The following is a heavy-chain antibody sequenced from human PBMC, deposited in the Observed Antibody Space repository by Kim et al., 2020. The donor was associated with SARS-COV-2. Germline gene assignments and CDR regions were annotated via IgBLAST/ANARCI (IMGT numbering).Heavy chain of an antibody. D-gene: IGHD4-17*01. J-gene: IGHJ3*02. Sequence: GGSLRLSCAASGFTFSSYAMSWVRQAPGKGLEWVSAISGSGGSTYYTDSVKGRFTISRDNSKNTLYLQMNSLRAEDTGVYYCAKRVVAYGDYVGGGAFDIWGQGTMVTVSS. V-gene: IGHV3-23*01. CDR1: GFTFSSYA. CDR3: AKRVVAYGDYVGGGAFDI. CDR2: ISGSGGST.